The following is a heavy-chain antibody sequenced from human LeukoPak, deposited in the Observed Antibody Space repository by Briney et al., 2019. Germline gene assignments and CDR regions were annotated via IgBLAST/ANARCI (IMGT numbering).Heavy chain of an antibody. Sequence: VASVKVSCKASGGTFSSYAISWVRQAPGQGLEWMGGIIPIFGTANYAQKFQGRVTITADESTSTAYMELSSLRSEDTAEYYCASGDLYYFDYWGQGTLVTVSS. CDR2: IIPIFGTA. CDR1: GGTFSSYA. V-gene: IGHV1-69*01. CDR3: ASGDLYYFDY. D-gene: IGHD3-3*01. J-gene: IGHJ4*02.